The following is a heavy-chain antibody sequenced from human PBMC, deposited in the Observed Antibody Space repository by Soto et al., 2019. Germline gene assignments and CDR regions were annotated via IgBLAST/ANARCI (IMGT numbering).Heavy chain of an antibody. Sequence: PAPGKGLEWVANIKQDGSEKYYVDSVKGRFTISRDNAKNSLYLQMNSLRAEDTAVYYCARVGGLRFPIDYWGQGTLVTVSS. D-gene: IGHD5-12*01. J-gene: IGHJ4*02. CDR3: ARVGGLRFPIDY. V-gene: IGHV3-7*01. CDR2: IKQDGSEK.